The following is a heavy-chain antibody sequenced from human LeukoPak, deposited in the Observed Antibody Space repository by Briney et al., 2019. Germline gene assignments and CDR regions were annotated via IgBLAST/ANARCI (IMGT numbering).Heavy chain of an antibody. CDR1: GFTFSSYG. Sequence: GGSLRLSCAASGFTFSSYGMHWVRQAPGKGLEWVAVISYDGSNKYYADSVKGRFTISRDNSKNTLYLQMNGLRAEDTAVYYCAKEQIQLWFEFDYWGQGTLVTVSS. J-gene: IGHJ4*02. D-gene: IGHD5-18*01. V-gene: IGHV3-30*18. CDR3: AKEQIQLWFEFDY. CDR2: ISYDGSNK.